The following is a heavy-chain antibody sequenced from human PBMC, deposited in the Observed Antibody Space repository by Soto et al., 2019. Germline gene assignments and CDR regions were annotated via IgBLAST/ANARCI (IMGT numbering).Heavy chain of an antibody. V-gene: IGHV3-11*05. CDR1: GFTFSDYY. CDR2: ITGSSEYT. CDR3: AREYYYGMDV. Sequence: QVQLVESGVGLVRPGGSLRLSCAASGFTFSDYYMTWIRQAPGKGLEWVSYITGSSEYTNYADSVKGRFTISRDNVKNSLYLQMNSLRAEDTAVYYCAREYYYGMDVWGQGTTVTVSS. J-gene: IGHJ6*02.